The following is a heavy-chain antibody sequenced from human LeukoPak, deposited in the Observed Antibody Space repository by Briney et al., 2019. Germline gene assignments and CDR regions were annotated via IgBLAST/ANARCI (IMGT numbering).Heavy chain of an antibody. CDR1: GGSVSSSSYY. CDR2: IYYSGST. Sequence: PSETLSLTCTVSGGSVSSSSYYWGWIRQPPGKGLEWIGSIYYSGSTYYNPSLKSRVTISVDTSKNQFSLKLSSVTAADTAVYYCASGDYYDSSDYWGQGTLVTVSS. V-gene: IGHV4-39*07. J-gene: IGHJ4*02. CDR3: ASGDYYDSSDY. D-gene: IGHD3-22*01.